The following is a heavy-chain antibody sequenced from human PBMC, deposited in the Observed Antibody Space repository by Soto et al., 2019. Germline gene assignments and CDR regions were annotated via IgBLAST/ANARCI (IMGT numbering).Heavy chain of an antibody. Sequence: EASVKVSCKASGYTFTSYSMHWVRQAPGQRLEWMGWINAGNGNTKYSQKFQGRVTITRDTSASTAYMELSSLRSEDTAVCYCARSTTAALDWFDPWGQGTLVTVSS. V-gene: IGHV1-3*01. CDR3: ARSTTAALDWFDP. CDR2: INAGNGNT. D-gene: IGHD6-25*01. J-gene: IGHJ5*02. CDR1: GYTFTSYS.